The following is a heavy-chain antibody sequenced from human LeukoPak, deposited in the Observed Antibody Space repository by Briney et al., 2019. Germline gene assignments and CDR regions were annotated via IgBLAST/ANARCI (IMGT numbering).Heavy chain of an antibody. D-gene: IGHD3-22*01. J-gene: IGHJ5*02. CDR3: ARDYYDSSGYSRFDP. CDR1: GYTFTGYY. V-gene: IGHV1-2*02. Sequence: ASVKVSCKASGYTFTGYYMHWVRQAPGQGLEWMGWINPNSGGTDYAQKFQGRVAMTRDTSISTAYMEVSRLRSDDTAVYYCARDYYDSSGYSRFDPWGQGTLVTVSS. CDR2: INPNSGGT.